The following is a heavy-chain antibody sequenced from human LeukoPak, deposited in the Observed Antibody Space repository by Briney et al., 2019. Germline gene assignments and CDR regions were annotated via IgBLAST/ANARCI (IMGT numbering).Heavy chain of an antibody. Sequence: SETLSLTCTVSGGSISSYYWSWIRQPPGKGLEWIGYIYYSGSTNYNPSLKSRVTISVDTSKNQFSLKLSSVTPADTAVYYCARDLYYYDSRGYYIFDYWGQGTLVTVSS. CDR3: ARDLYYYDSRGYYIFDY. CDR2: IYYSGST. J-gene: IGHJ4*02. D-gene: IGHD3-22*01. CDR1: GGSISSYY. V-gene: IGHV4-59*12.